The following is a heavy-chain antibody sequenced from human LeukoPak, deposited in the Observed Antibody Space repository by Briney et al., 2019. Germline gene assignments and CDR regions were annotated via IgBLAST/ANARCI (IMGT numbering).Heavy chain of an antibody. J-gene: IGHJ4*02. CDR1: GGSISSSSYY. V-gene: IGHV4-61*01. CDR3: ARDMDYRPIGSYYYGY. CDR2: IYYSGST. D-gene: IGHD1-26*01. Sequence: SETLSLTCTVSGGSISSSSYYWSWIRQPPGKGLEWIGYIYYSGSTNYNPSLKSRVTISVDTSKNQFSLKLSSVTVADTAVYYCARDMDYRPIGSYYYGYWGQGTLVTVSS.